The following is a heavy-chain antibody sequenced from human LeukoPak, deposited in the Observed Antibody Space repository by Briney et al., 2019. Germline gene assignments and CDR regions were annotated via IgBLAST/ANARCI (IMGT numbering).Heavy chain of an antibody. V-gene: IGHV4-34*01. CDR2: INHSGST. Sequence: SETLSLTCTVSGGSISSYYRSWIRQPPGKGLEWIGEINHSGSTNYNPSLKSRVTISVDTSKNQFSLKLSSVTAADTAVYYCARGRRSRIAVAAIFDYWGQGTLVTVSS. CDR1: GGSISSYY. J-gene: IGHJ4*02. CDR3: ARGRRSRIAVAAIFDY. D-gene: IGHD6-19*01.